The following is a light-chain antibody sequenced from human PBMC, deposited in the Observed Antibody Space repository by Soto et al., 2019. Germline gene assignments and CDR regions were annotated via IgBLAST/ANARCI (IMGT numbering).Light chain of an antibody. CDR1: SRSVSTTYY. V-gene: IGLV8-61*01. Sequence: QAVVTQEPSFSVSPGGTVTLTCGLTSRSVSTTYYPSWYQQTPVQAPRTLIYSTNIRSSGVPDRFSGSILGNKAALTITGAQADDESDYHCMLYMGGGLVVFGGGTKLTVL. CDR3: MLYMGGGLVV. CDR2: STN. J-gene: IGLJ2*01.